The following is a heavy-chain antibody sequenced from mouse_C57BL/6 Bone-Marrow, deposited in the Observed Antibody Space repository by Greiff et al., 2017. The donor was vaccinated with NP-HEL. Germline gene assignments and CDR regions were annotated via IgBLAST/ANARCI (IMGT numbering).Heavy chain of an antibody. CDR2: FYPRSGSI. CDR1: GYTFTSYG. CDR3: GRNYYGSSSWFAY. D-gene: IGHD1-1*01. J-gene: IGHJ3*01. V-gene: IGHV1-81*01. Sequence: QVQLKESGAELAKPGASVKLSCKASGYTFTSYGISWVKQRTGQGLEWIGEFYPRSGSIYYNEKFKGKATLTADKSSSTAYMELRSLTSEDSAVYFCGRNYYGSSSWFAYWGQGTLVTVSA.